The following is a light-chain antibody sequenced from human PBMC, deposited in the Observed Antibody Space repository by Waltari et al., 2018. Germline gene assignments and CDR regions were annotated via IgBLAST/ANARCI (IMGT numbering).Light chain of an antibody. V-gene: IGLV1-47*01. CDR3: AAWDDSLSGGV. J-gene: IGLJ3*02. Sequence: QSVLTQPPSASGTPGQRVTISCSGSSSNIGSNYVYWYQQLPETAPKLLISRNNRRPSGFPAGFSGSKSGTSASLAISGLRSEDEADYYCAAWDDSLSGGVFGGGTKLTVL. CDR2: RNN. CDR1: SSNIGSNY.